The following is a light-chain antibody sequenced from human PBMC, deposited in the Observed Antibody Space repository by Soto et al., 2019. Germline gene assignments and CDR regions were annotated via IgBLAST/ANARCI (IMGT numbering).Light chain of an antibody. J-gene: IGLJ3*02. CDR2: DVS. V-gene: IGLV2-11*01. CDR1: SSDVGGYNY. Sequence: QSALTQPRSVSGSPGQSVTISCTGTSSDVGGYNYVSWYQQHPGKAPKLVIYDVSKRPSGVPDRFSGSKSGNTASLTVSGLQAEDEAEYSCCSYAGTYTQWVFGGGTQLTVL. CDR3: CSYAGTYTQWV.